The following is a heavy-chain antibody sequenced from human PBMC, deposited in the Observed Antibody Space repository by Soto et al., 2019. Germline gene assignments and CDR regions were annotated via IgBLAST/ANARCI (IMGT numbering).Heavy chain of an antibody. J-gene: IGHJ6*02. CDR3: ANLGSGPYYYYGMDV. CDR2: ISYDGSNK. V-gene: IGHV3-30*18. D-gene: IGHD3-3*01. CDR1: GFTFSSYG. Sequence: QVQLVESGGGVVQPGRSLRLSCAASGFTFSSYGMHWVRQAPGKGLEWVAVISYDGSNKYYADSVKGRFTISRDNYKNTLYLQMNSLRAEDTAVYYCANLGSGPYYYYGMDVWGQGTTVTVSS.